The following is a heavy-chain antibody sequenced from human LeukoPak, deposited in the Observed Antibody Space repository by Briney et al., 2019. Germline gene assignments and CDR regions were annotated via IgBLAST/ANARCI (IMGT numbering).Heavy chain of an antibody. V-gene: IGHV3-48*04. J-gene: IGHJ4*02. D-gene: IGHD3-22*01. CDR3: ARSTTTYYYDTSSHY. CDR1: GFTFSSYA. Sequence: GGSLRLSCAASGFTFSSYAMNWVRQAPGKGLEWVSYISNSGTNIYYADSVKGRFTISRDNAKNSLYLQMKSLRAEDTAVYYCARSTTTYYYDTSSHYWGQGTLVTVSS. CDR2: ISNSGTNI.